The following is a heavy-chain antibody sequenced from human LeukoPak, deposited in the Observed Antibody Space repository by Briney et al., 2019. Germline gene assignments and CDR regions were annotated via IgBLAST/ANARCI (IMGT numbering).Heavy chain of an antibody. D-gene: IGHD2-21*01. CDR2: IWYDESKK. CDR1: GYTFSSYD. CDR3: ARDGGIGLDY. Sequence: PGGSLRLSCVASGYTFSSYDMHWVRQAPGKGLQWVAVIWYDESKKYYTDSVKGRFTISRDVSKNTLYLQMNSLRAEDSAMYYCARDGGIGLDYWGQGTLVTVSS. J-gene: IGHJ4*02. V-gene: IGHV3-33*01.